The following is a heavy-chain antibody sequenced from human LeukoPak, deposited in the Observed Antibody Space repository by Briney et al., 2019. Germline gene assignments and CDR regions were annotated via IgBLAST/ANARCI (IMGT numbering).Heavy chain of an antibody. CDR2: ISYDGSNK. D-gene: IGHD5-12*01. V-gene: IGHV3-30-3*01. CDR1: GFTFSSSA. Sequence: GESLRLSCAASGFTFSSSAMHWVRQAPDKGLEWVAVISYDGSNKYYADSVKGRFTISRDNSKNTLYLQMNSLRADDTAVYYCARGGAWLRLDAFDLWGQGTVVTVSS. CDR3: ARGGAWLRLDAFDL. J-gene: IGHJ3*01.